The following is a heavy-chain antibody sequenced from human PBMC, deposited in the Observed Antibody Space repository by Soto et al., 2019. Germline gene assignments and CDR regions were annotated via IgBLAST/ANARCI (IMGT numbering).Heavy chain of an antibody. Sequence: PGGSLRLSCAASGFTFSSYGIHWVRQAPGKGLEWVAVIWYDGSNKYYADSVKDRFTISRDNSKNTLYLQMNSLGAEDTAVYFWARGNGNYYYGMDVWGQGTTVTVSS. CDR1: GFTFSSYG. CDR2: IWYDGSNK. V-gene: IGHV3-33*01. J-gene: IGHJ6*02. CDR3: ARGNGNYYYGMDV. D-gene: IGHD2-8*01.